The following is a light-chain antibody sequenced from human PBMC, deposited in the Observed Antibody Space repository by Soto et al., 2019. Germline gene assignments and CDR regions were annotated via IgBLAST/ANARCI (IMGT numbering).Light chain of an antibody. Sequence: DIQMTQSPSSLSACVGDRVTITCRASQSISGYLNWYQKKSGQAPRLLMYAASSLQSGVPSRFSGSGSGTDFTLSINSLQPEDFATYYCQQAYSFPITFGQGTRLEIK. CDR3: QQAYSFPIT. CDR1: QSISGY. V-gene: IGKV1-39*01. CDR2: AAS. J-gene: IGKJ5*01.